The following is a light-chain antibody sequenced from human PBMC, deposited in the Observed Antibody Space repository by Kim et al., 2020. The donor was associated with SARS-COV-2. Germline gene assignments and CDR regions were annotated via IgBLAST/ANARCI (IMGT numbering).Light chain of an antibody. J-gene: IGLJ3*02. CDR3: QTWGTGIRV. Sequence: QPVLTHSPSASASLGASVKLTCTLNSGHSSYAIAWHQQQPEKGPRYLMKVNSDGSHSKGDGIPDRFSGSSSGAERYLTISSLQSEDEADYYCQTWGTGIRVFGGGTKVTVL. CDR1: SGHSSYA. V-gene: IGLV4-69*01. CDR2: VNSDGSH.